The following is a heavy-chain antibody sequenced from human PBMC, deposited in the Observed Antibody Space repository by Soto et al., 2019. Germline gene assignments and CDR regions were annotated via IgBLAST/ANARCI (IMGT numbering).Heavy chain of an antibody. J-gene: IGHJ5*02. CDR2: IKSDGTTA. CDR3: AKPRSSLEWPPFDP. CDR1: GFTFRSYG. Sequence: QVKLVESGGGVVQPGRSRRLSCVTSGFTFRSYGMHWVRQSPDKGLGWVAVIKSDGTTADYIESVKGRFFISRDNSKKTVYLQMNNLRPEDTGIYYCAKPRSSLEWPPFDPWGQGTLVTVSS. V-gene: IGHV3-30-3*02. D-gene: IGHD3-3*01.